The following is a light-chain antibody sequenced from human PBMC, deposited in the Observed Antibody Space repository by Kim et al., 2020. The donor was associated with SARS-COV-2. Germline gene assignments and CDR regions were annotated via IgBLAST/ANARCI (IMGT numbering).Light chain of an antibody. V-gene: IGKV1-39*01. CDR2: AAS. Sequence: DIQITQSPSSLSASVGDRVTITCRASQNISNFLNWYQHKAGKAPNLLIYAASSLQSGVTSRFSGSGSGTAFTLTISNLQPEDFTTYFCHESYSTPTFGQGTKLEI. CDR1: QNISNF. CDR3: HESYSTPT. J-gene: IGKJ2*01.